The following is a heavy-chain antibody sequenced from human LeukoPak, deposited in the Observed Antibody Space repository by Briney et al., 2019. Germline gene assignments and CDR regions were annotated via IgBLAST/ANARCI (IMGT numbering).Heavy chain of an antibody. CDR1: GFTFSTYP. D-gene: IGHD6-19*01. J-gene: IGHJ4*01. V-gene: IGHV3-64*04. Sequence: GGSLRLSCSASGFTFSTYPMHWVRQAPGRGLEYVSAITSNGGSTYYADSVKGRFTISRDNSKNTLYLQMNSLRAEDTAVYYCAKDLSSGWYPYYFDFWGRGTLVTVSS. CDR3: AKDLSSGWYPYYFDF. CDR2: ITSNGGST.